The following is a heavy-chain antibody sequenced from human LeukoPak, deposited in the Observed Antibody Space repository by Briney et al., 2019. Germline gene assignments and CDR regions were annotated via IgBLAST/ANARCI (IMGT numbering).Heavy chain of an antibody. CDR1: GGSISSSNW. CDR2: IYHSGST. CDR3: ARETATVAGYNWFDP. V-gene: IGHV4-4*02. J-gene: IGHJ5*02. D-gene: IGHD6-19*01. Sequence: PSETLSLTCAVSGGSISSSNWWSWVRQPPGKGLEWIGEIYHSGSTNYNPSLKSRVTISVDKSKNQFSLKLSSVTTADTAVYYCARETATVAGYNWFDPWGQGTLVTVSS.